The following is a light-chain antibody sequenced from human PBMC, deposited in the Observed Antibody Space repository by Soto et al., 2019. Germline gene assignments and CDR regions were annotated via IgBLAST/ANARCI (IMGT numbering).Light chain of an antibody. Sequence: EIVMTQSPATLSLSPGERATLSCRASQSVSSNLAWYQQKPGQAPRLLIYGASTRATGIPARFSGSGSGTEFTLTISSLQSEDFAVYYCHQYENWPTFGQGTKVEIK. CDR3: HQYENWPT. J-gene: IGKJ1*01. V-gene: IGKV3-15*01. CDR2: GAS. CDR1: QSVSSN.